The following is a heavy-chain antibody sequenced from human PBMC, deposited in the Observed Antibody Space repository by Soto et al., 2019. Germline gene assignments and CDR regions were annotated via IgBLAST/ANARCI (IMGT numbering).Heavy chain of an antibody. Sequence: QVQLQESGPGLVKPSQTLSLTCTVSGGSISSGGYYWSWIRQHPGKGLEWIGYIYYSGSTYYNPSLKSRVTISVDTSKNQFSLKLSSVTAADTAVYYCARAVVPAAIRNWDNWFDPWGQGTLVTVSS. CDR3: ARAVVPAAIRNWDNWFDP. J-gene: IGHJ5*02. V-gene: IGHV4-31*03. CDR2: IYYSGST. D-gene: IGHD2-2*02. CDR1: GGSISSGGYY.